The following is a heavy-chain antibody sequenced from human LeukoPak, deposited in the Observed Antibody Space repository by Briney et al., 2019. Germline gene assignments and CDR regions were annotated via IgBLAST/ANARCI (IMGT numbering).Heavy chain of an antibody. CDR2: ISGSGGST. J-gene: IGHJ4*02. CDR3: AKVPAYSSGWYFDY. V-gene: IGHV3-23*01. D-gene: IGHD6-19*01. CDR1: GFTFSSYA. Sequence: PGGSLRLSCAASGFTFSSYAMSWVRQAPGKGLEWVSAISGSGGSTYYADSVKGRFSISRDNSKNTLYLQMNSLRAEDTAVYYCAKVPAYSSGWYFDYWGQGTLVTVSS.